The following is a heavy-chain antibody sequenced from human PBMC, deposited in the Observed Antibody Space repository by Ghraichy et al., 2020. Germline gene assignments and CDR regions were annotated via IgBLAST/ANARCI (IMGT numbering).Heavy chain of an antibody. Sequence: GGSLRLSCAASGFTFSSYAMSWVRQAPGKGLEWVSAISGSGGSTYYADSVKGRFTISRDNSKNTLYLQMNSLRAEDTAVYYCAKTYGSGSYYNGDAFDIWGQGTMVTVSS. CDR1: GFTFSSYA. J-gene: IGHJ3*02. D-gene: IGHD3-10*01. CDR2: ISGSGGST. V-gene: IGHV3-23*01. CDR3: AKTYGSGSYYNGDAFDI.